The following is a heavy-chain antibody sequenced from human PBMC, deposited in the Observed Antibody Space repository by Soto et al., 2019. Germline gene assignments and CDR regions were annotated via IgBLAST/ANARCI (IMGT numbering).Heavy chain of an antibody. CDR3: ARARYSSSWYQGGHNSWGDYYYMDV. V-gene: IGHV3-21*01. CDR1: GFTFVSYS. J-gene: IGHJ6*03. CDR2: ISSSSSYI. D-gene: IGHD6-13*01. Sequence: PGGSLRLSCAASGFTFVSYSMNWVRQAPGKGLEWVSSISSSSSYIYYADSVKGRFTISRDNAKNSLYLQKNSLRAEDTAVYYCARARYSSSWYQGGHNSWGDYYYMDVRRKGTTVTVS.